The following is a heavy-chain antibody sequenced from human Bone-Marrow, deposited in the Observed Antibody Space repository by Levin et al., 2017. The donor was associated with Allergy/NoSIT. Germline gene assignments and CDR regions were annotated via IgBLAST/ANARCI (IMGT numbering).Heavy chain of an antibody. CDR1: GFTFSSFA. CDR3: ARNSGHSSSSLYFDL. CDR2: ISDGGGLT. D-gene: IGHD6-6*01. Sequence: GESLKISCAGSGFTFSSFAINWVRQAPGKGLEWVSAISDGGGLTYYADSVKGRFAMSRDNSKNTLYLEMNSLRAEDTAIYFCARNSGHSSSSLYFDLWGRGTLVTVSS. V-gene: IGHV3-23*01. J-gene: IGHJ2*01.